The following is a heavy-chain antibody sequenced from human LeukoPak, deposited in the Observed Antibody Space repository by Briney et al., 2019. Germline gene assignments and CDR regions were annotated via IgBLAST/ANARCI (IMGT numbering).Heavy chain of an antibody. D-gene: IGHD2-2*01. V-gene: IGHV3-53*01. Sequence: PGGSLRLSCAASGFTVSSNYMSWVRQAPGKGLEWVSVIYSGGSTYYADSVKGRFTISRDNSKNTLYLQMNSLRAEDTAVYYCASSSYAPTVDAFDIWGQGTMVTVSS. CDR1: GFTVSSNY. CDR3: ASSSYAPTVDAFDI. CDR2: IYSGGST. J-gene: IGHJ3*02.